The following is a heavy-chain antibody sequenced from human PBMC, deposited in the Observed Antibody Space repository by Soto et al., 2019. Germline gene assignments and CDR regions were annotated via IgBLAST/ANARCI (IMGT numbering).Heavy chain of an antibody. D-gene: IGHD3-10*01. Sequence: EVQLVESGGGLVQPGGSLRLSCAASGFTFSNYWMHWVRQVPGQGLVWVSRINGDGSTTNYADSVRGRFTISRDNAKNTLCLQMNGLRADDTAIYYCATQGNTIPWFVGDFWGPGTLVTVSS. CDR3: ATQGNTIPWFVGDF. CDR1: GFTFSNYW. CDR2: INGDGSTT. J-gene: IGHJ4*02. V-gene: IGHV3-74*01.